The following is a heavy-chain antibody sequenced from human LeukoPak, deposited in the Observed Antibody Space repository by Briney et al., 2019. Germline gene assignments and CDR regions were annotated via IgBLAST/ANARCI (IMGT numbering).Heavy chain of an antibody. Sequence: GGSLRLSCAASGNYWMHWVRQVPGKGLVWVSHINSDGSWTSYADSVKSRFTISKDNAKNTVYLQMNSLRAEDTAVYYCVSFYETYWGRGTLVTVSS. CDR3: VSFYETY. J-gene: IGHJ4*02. D-gene: IGHD2/OR15-2a*01. CDR1: GNYW. V-gene: IGHV3-74*01. CDR2: INSDGSWT.